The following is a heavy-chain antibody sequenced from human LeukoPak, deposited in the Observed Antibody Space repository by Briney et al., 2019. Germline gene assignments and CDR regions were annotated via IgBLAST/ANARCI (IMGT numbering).Heavy chain of an antibody. Sequence: GGSLRLSCAASAFTFSSYAMTWVRHAPGKGPEWVSAISGSGASTYYADSVKGRFTISRDNSKNTLYLQMNSLRAEDTAVYYCAKDRTFGGVIVLDYWGQGTLVTVSS. CDR2: ISGSGAST. D-gene: IGHD3-16*02. V-gene: IGHV3-23*01. CDR3: AKDRTFGGVIVLDY. CDR1: AFTFSSYA. J-gene: IGHJ4*02.